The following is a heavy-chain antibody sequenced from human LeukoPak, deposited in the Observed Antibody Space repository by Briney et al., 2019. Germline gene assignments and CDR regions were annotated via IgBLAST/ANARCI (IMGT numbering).Heavy chain of an antibody. CDR2: ISGGST. CDR3: AKVPDRDYYDSSGYPGV. Sequence: GGSLRLSCAASGINVSDNYMSWVRQAPGKGLEWVSSISGGSTYYADSRKGRFTISRDNSKNTLHLQMNSLRAEDTAVYYCAKVPDRDYYDSSGYPGVWGQGTMVTVSS. J-gene: IGHJ3*01. CDR1: GINVSDNY. D-gene: IGHD3-22*01. V-gene: IGHV3-38-3*01.